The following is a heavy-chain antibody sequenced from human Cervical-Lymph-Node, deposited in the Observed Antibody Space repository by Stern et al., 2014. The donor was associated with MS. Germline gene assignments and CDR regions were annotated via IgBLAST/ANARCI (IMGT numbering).Heavy chain of an antibody. CDR2: ISSRSTAT. CDR1: GFTFRDYY. Sequence: VQLVESGGGLVKPGGSLRLSCVASGFTFRDYYMSWVRQAPGKGLEWISYISSRSTATHFADSVKGRFAISRDNAKSSLYLQMDSLRAEDTAVYYCVRHPRLPEAVVRYYFDHWGQGTQVTVSS. J-gene: IGHJ4*02. V-gene: IGHV3-11*01. D-gene: IGHD3-22*01. CDR3: VRHPRLPEAVVRYYFDH.